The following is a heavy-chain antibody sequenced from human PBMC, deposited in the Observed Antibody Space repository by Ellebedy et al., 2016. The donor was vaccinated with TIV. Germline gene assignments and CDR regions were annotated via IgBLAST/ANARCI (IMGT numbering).Heavy chain of an antibody. J-gene: IGHJ4*02. V-gene: IGHV3-30*18. D-gene: IGHD3-10*01. CDR2: IPYDGIDK. Sequence: GESLKISCAASGFTFSNYGMHWVRQTPDKGLERVAVIPYDGIDKHHADTVKGRFTISRDNSKNTLYLQMDSLRAEDTAVYYCAKDRGFKAVVSWYMDDWGQGTLVTVSS. CDR3: AKDRGFKAVVSWYMDD. CDR1: GFTFSNYG.